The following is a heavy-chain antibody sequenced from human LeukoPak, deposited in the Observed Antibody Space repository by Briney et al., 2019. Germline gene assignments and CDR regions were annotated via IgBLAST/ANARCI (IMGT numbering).Heavy chain of an antibody. V-gene: IGHV1-69*01. J-gene: IGHJ4*02. CDR1: GGTFSSYA. Sequence: SVKVSCKASGGTFSSYAISWVRQAPGQGLEWMGGIIPIFGTANYAQKFQGRVTITADESTSTAYMELSSLRSEDTAVYYCATARYYYDSSGYYLDYWGQGTLVTVSS. CDR3: ATARYYYDSSGYYLDY. CDR2: IIPIFGTA. D-gene: IGHD3-22*01.